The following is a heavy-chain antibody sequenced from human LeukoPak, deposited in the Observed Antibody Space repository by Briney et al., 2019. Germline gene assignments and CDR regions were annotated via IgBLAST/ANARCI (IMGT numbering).Heavy chain of an antibody. Sequence: SETLSLTCTVSGGSISSGSYYWSWIRQPAGKGLEWIGRIYTSGSTTYNPSLKGRVTISVDTSKNQFSLKLSSESAADTAVYYCARDNYYDTSGYFDYWGQGTLVTVSS. V-gene: IGHV4-61*02. CDR2: IYTSGST. CDR1: GGSISSGSYY. J-gene: IGHJ4*02. CDR3: ARDNYYDTSGYFDY. D-gene: IGHD3-22*01.